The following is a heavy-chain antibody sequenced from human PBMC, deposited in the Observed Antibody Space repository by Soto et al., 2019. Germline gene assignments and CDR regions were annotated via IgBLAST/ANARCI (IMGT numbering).Heavy chain of an antibody. J-gene: IGHJ4*02. CDR2: IIPIFGTA. CDR1: GGTFSSYA. V-gene: IGHV1-69*01. D-gene: IGHD3-22*01. CDR3: ARERLHYYDSSGYNDY. Sequence: QVQLVQSGAEVKKPGSSVKVSCKASGGTFSSYAISWVRQAPGQGLEWMGGIIPIFGTANYAQKFQGRVTISADESTSTAYMELSSLRSEDTAVYYCARERLHYYDSSGYNDYWGQGTLVTVSS.